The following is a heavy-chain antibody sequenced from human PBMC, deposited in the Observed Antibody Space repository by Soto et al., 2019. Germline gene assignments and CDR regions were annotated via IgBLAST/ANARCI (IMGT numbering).Heavy chain of an antibody. Sequence: SVKVSCKASGGTFSSYAISWVRQAPGQGLEWMGGIIPIFGTANYAQKFQGRVTITADESTSTAYMELSSLRSEDTAVYYCASVAELRSYYYYGMDVWGQGTTVTVSS. CDR1: GGTFSSYA. CDR2: IIPIFGTA. CDR3: ASVAELRSYYYYGMDV. V-gene: IGHV1-69*13. J-gene: IGHJ6*02. D-gene: IGHD1-7*01.